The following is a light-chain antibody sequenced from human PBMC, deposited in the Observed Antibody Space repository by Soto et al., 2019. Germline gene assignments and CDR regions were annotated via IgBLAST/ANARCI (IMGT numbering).Light chain of an antibody. CDR2: GAS. CDR3: QQYNNWPG. V-gene: IGKV3-15*01. J-gene: IGKJ5*01. CDR1: QSVSSN. Sequence: DIVLTQSPGTLSLSPGERASLSCRASQSVSSNLAWYQQKPGQAPRLLIYGASTRATGIPARFSGSGSGTEFTLTISSLQSEDFAVYYCQQYNNWPGFGQGTRLEI.